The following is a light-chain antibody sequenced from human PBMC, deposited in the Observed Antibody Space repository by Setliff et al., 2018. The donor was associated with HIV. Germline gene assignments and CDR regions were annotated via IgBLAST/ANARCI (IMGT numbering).Light chain of an antibody. CDR1: SSDVGAHDF. CDR3: CAYAGNYRVV. J-gene: IGLJ2*01. Sequence: QSALTQPRSVSGSPGQSVNISCTGASSDVGAHDFVSWYQQNPDKAPKLVIYDVTKRPSGVPDRFSGSKSGNTASLTISGLQTQDEGDYYCCAYAGNYRVVFGGGTQLTVL. V-gene: IGLV2-11*01. CDR2: DVT.